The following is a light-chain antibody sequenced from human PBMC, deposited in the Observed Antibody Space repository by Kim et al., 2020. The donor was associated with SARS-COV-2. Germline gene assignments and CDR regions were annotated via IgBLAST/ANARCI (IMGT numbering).Light chain of an antibody. CDR1: NIGSKH. CDR3: QVWDNNTWV. Sequence: SVALGQPASITCGGDNIGSKHVHWYQQKAGQAPVLVIYRDSSRPAEIPERFSGSNAGNTATLSVSRAQAGDEADYYCQVWDNNTWVFGAGTQLTVL. J-gene: IGLJ3*02. V-gene: IGLV3-9*01. CDR2: RDS.